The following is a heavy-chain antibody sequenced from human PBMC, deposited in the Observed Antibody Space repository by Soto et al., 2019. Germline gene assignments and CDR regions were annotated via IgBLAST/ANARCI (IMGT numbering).Heavy chain of an antibody. Sequence: PGGSLRVSCEASNFALSPNLMSWVRQAPGKGLEWVSSINQGGTVKHYVDSVRCRFTNSRDNAKNSLFLQMNSLSAEDTAVYYCARLTEAVTTFVYWGQGTPVTVSS. CDR2: INQGGTVK. D-gene: IGHD1-1*01. CDR3: ARLTEAVTTFVY. V-gene: IGHV3-7*03. CDR1: NFALSPNL. J-gene: IGHJ4*02.